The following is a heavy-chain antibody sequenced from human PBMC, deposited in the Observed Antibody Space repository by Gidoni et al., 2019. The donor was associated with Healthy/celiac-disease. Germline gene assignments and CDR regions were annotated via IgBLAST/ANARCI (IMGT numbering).Heavy chain of an antibody. D-gene: IGHD6-13*01. V-gene: IGHV4-30-2*01. CDR1: VGSISSAGYS. CDR3: ARVGWAAAGTWWFDP. Sequence: QLQLQESGSGLVKPSPTLTLPCAVSVGSISSAGYSWSWIRQPPGKGLEWIGYIYHSWSTYYNPSLKSRVTISVDRSKNQFSLKLSSVTAADTAVYYCARVGWAAAGTWWFDPWGQGTLVTVSS. J-gene: IGHJ5*02. CDR2: IYHSWST.